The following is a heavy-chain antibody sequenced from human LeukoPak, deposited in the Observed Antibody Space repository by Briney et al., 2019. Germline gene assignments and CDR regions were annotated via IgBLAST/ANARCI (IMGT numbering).Heavy chain of an antibody. CDR3: ARGNYGDYGEYFQH. CDR2: ISYDGSNK. CDR1: GFTFSSYA. V-gene: IGHV3-30*04. D-gene: IGHD4-17*01. J-gene: IGHJ1*01. Sequence: GGSLGLSCAASGFTFSSYAMHWVRQAPGRGLEWVAVISYDGSNKYYADSVKGRFTISRDNSKNTLYLQMNSLRAEDTAVYYCARGNYGDYGEYFQHWGQGTLVTVSS.